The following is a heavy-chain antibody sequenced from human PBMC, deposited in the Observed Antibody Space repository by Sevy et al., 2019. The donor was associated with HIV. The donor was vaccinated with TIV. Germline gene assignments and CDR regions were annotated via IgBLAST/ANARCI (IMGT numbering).Heavy chain of an antibody. Sequence: GGSLRLSCAASGFTFSSYAMHWVRQAPGKGLEWVAVISYDGSNKYYADSVKGRFTISRDNSKNTQNLQMNSLRAEDTAVYYCARDTKLHYSNYDAFDIWGQGTMVTVSS. CDR1: GFTFSSYA. CDR3: ARDTKLHYSNYDAFDI. V-gene: IGHV3-30-3*01. J-gene: IGHJ3*02. CDR2: ISYDGSNK. D-gene: IGHD4-4*01.